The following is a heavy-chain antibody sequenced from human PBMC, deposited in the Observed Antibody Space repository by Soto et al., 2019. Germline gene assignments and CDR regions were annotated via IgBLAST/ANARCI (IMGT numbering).Heavy chain of an antibody. CDR3: ARVDCSGGSCHWGMDV. J-gene: IGHJ6*02. V-gene: IGHV1-18*01. Sequence: ASVNVSCKASGYTFTSYGISWVRQAPGQGLEWMGWISAYNGNTNYAQKLQGRVTMTTDTSTSTAYMELRSLRSDDTAVYYCARVDCSGGSCHWGMDVWGQGTTVTVSS. CDR1: GYTFTSYG. D-gene: IGHD2-15*01. CDR2: ISAYNGNT.